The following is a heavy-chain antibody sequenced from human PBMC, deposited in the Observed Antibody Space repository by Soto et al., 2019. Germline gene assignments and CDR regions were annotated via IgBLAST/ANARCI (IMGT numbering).Heavy chain of an antibody. V-gene: IGHV5-51*01. CDR3: ARHSYYYDSSGYSPDNNWLDP. CDR1: GYSFTSYW. J-gene: IGHJ5*02. D-gene: IGHD3-22*01. CDR2: IYPGDSDT. Sequence: GESLKISCKGSGYSFTSYWIGWVRQMPGKGLEWMGIIYPGDSDTRYSPSFQGQVTISADKSISTAYLQWSSLKASDTAMYYCARHSYYYDSSGYSPDNNWLDPWGQGPLVTVSS.